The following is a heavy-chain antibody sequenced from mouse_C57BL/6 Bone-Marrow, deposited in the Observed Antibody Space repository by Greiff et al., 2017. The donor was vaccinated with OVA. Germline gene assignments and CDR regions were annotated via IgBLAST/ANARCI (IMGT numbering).Heavy chain of an antibody. J-gene: IGHJ1*03. CDR3: ERESTGVAPGYFDV. D-gene: IGHD1-1*01. CDR1: GFTFSDYG. V-gene: IGHV5-17*01. CDR2: ISSGSSTI. Sequence: EVKLMESGGGLVKPGGSLKLSCAASGFTFSDYGMHWVRQAPEKGLEWVAYISSGSSTIYYADTVKGRFTISRDNAKNTLFLQMTSLRSEDTAMEYCERESTGVAPGYFDVWGTGTTVTVSS.